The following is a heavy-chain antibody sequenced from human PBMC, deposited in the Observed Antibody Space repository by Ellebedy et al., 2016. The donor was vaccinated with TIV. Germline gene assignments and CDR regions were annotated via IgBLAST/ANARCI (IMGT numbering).Heavy chain of an antibody. V-gene: IGHV1-8*01. CDR1: VYTFTSYD. Sequence: SVKVSCXASVYTFTSYDINWVRHTPGQGLELMGWMNPNSGNTGYAQKFQGRVTMTRNTSISTAYMELSSLRSEDTAVYYCAAEVKFWGSGSPPPDAFDIWGQGTMVTVSS. J-gene: IGHJ3*02. CDR3: AAEVKFWGSGSPPPDAFDI. CDR2: MNPNSGNT. D-gene: IGHD3-10*01.